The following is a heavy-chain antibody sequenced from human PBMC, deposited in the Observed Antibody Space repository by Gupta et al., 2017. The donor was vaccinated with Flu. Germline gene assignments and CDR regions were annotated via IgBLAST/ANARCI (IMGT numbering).Heavy chain of an antibody. Sequence: QVQLVESGGGVVQPGRSLRLSCAASGFTFSSYGMHWVRQAPGKGLEWVAVIWYDGSNKYYADSVKGRFTISRDNSKNTLYLQMNSLRAEDTAVYYCASWGQTRFFGLDYWGQGTLVTVSS. CDR3: ASWGQTRFFGLDY. J-gene: IGHJ4*02. CDR1: GFTFSSYG. D-gene: IGHD3/OR15-3a*01. CDR2: IWYDGSNK. V-gene: IGHV3-33*01.